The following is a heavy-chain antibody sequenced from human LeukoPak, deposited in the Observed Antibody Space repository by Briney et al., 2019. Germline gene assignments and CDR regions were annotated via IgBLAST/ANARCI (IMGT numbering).Heavy chain of an antibody. CDR3: ARAEVVAPFDY. D-gene: IGHD2-15*01. CDR2: INPNSGGT. V-gene: IGHV1-2*06. CDR1: GYTFTGYY. J-gene: IGHJ4*02. Sequence: ASVKVSCKASGYTFTGYYIHWVRRAPGQGLEWVGRINPNSGGTDYAQRFQGRVTMTRDTSISTAYMELSRLRSDDTAVYYCARAEVVAPFDYWGQGTLVTVSS.